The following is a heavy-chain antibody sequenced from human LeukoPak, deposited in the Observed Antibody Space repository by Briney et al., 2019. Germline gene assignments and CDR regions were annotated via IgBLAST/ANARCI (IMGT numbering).Heavy chain of an antibody. D-gene: IGHD3-10*01. J-gene: IGHJ4*02. Sequence: PGGSLRLSCAASGFTVSSNYMSWVRQAPGKGLEWVSVIYSGGSTYYADSVKGRFTNSRDNSKNTLYLQMNSLRAEDTAVYYCARDNGSGKYYFDYWGQGTLVTVSS. CDR3: ARDNGSGKYYFDY. CDR1: GFTVSSNY. CDR2: IYSGGST. V-gene: IGHV3-66*02.